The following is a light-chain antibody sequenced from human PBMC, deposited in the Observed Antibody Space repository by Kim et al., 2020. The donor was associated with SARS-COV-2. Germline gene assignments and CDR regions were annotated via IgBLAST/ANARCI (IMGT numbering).Light chain of an antibody. J-gene: IGKJ2*01. CDR1: QSISSN. CDR3: QQYNDWLYT. Sequence: SVSPGERASLSCRARQSISSNFAWYQQKPGQAPRLLIYGASTRATGIPARFSGSGSGTEFTLAISSLQSEDFAVYYCQQYNDWLYTFGQGTKLEI. CDR2: GAS. V-gene: IGKV3-15*01.